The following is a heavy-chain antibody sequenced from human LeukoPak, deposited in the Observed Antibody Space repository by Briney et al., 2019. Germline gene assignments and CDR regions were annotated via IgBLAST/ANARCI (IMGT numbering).Heavy chain of an antibody. CDR2: ISGSGGTT. CDR1: GFMFSSYG. Sequence: GGSLRLSCAASGFMFSSYGMSWVRQAPGKGLEWVSAISGSGGTTYYADSVKGRFTISRDNPKNTLYLQMSSLRAEDTAVYYCAKRREYNFDYWGQGTLVTVSS. CDR3: AKRREYNFDY. V-gene: IGHV3-23*01. D-gene: IGHD2/OR15-2a*01. J-gene: IGHJ4*02.